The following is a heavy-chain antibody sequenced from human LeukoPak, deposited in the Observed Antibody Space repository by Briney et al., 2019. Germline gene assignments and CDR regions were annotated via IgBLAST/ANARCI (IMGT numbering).Heavy chain of an antibody. Sequence: GASVKVSCKASGYTFTGYYMHWVRQAPGQGLEWMGWINPNSGGTNYAQKFQGRVTMTRDTSISTAYMELSRLRSDDTAVYYCARDTVYSGRYYYYMDVWGKGTTVTISS. CDR1: GYTFTGYY. V-gene: IGHV1-2*02. D-gene: IGHD1-26*01. J-gene: IGHJ6*03. CDR2: INPNSGGT. CDR3: ARDTVYSGRYYYYMDV.